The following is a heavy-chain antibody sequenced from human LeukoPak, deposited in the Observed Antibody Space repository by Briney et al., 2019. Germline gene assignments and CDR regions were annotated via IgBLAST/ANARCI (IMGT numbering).Heavy chain of an antibody. CDR2: LYYSGYS. J-gene: IGHJ4*02. V-gene: IGHV4-59*08. CDR3: ARHNIASDGARLFDF. D-gene: IGHD4-17*01. Sequence: SETLSFTCTVPGGSIPSNYWAWLRQPPGKGLEWIGYLYYSGYSKYNPSLTSRVSMSVDTSKNQFSLKLTSVTAADTAVYYCARHNIASDGARLFDFWGRGTLVTVSS. CDR1: GGSIPSNY.